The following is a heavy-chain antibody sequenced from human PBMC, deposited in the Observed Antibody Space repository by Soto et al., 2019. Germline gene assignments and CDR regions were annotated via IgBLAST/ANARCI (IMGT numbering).Heavy chain of an antibody. Sequence: QITLKESGPTLVKPTQTLTLTCTFSGFSLSTSGVGVGWIRQPPGKALEWLALIFWDDDERLSPSLRSRLTSTKDTSKNQVVLTMTNMDPVDTATYCCAHSSPILHCDSVGYLSYFVSWGPVTLVTVSS. D-gene: IGHD3-22*01. CDR1: GFSLSTSGVG. J-gene: IGHJ4*02. V-gene: IGHV2-5*02. CDR3: AHSSPILHCDSVGYLSYFVS. CDR2: IFWDDDE.